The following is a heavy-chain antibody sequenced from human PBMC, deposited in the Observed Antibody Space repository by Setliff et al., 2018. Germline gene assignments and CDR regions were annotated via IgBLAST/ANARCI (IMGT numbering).Heavy chain of an antibody. CDR2: MNPNTGNT. D-gene: IGHD3-22*01. Sequence: ASVKVSCKASGYSFSNYDINWVRQATGQGLEWMGWMNPNTGNTGYAQKLQGRVCMTRSTSISTAYMELSSLRSEDTAVYYCALSLYYYNASGYYPFDYWGLGTLVTVSS. V-gene: IGHV1-8*01. CDR3: ALSLYYYNASGYYPFDY. CDR1: GYSFSNYD. J-gene: IGHJ4*02.